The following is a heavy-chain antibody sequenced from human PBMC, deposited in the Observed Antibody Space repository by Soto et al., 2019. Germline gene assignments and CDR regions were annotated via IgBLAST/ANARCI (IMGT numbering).Heavy chain of an antibody. CDR3: ARDSGIPGRFWYFDI. CDR1: GYSFVNFF. Sequence: QVQLVQSGAEVKKPGASVRVSCKTYGYSFVNFFLHWVRQAPGQGPEWMGLVNPKRGGTEYAPNFQGRVTITRDTSINTVYLDLSGLTSDDTAVYYGARDSGIPGRFWYFDICGRSTLVTVSP. J-gene: IGHJ2*01. V-gene: IGHV1-2*06. D-gene: IGHD2-21*01. CDR2: VNPKRGGT.